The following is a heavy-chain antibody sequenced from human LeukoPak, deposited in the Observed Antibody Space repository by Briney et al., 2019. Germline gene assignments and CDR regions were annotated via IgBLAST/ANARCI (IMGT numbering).Heavy chain of an antibody. CDR3: TREGGVGGTPFDY. V-gene: IGHV1-69*05. CDR2: IIPIFGTA. Sequence: ASVKVSCKASGGTFSSYAISWVREAPGQGLEWMGGIIPIFGTANYAQKFQGRVTITTDESTSTAYMELSSLRSEDTAVYYCTREGGVGGTPFDYWGQGTLVTVSS. J-gene: IGHJ4*02. CDR1: GGTFSSYA. D-gene: IGHD4-23*01.